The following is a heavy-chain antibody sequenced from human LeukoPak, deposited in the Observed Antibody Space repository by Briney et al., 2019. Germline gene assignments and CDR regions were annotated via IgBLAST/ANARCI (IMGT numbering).Heavy chain of an antibody. V-gene: IGHV3-30*03. D-gene: IGHD1-7*01. Sequence: GGSLRLSCAASGFTLSSYGMHWVRQAPGNGLGWVAVISYDGSNKYYADSVKGRFTISRDNAKNILYLQMNSLRPEDTALYYCVRGETATSGTSFDYWGQGALVTVSP. J-gene: IGHJ4*02. CDR1: GFTLSSYG. CDR2: ISYDGSNK. CDR3: VRGETATSGTSFDY.